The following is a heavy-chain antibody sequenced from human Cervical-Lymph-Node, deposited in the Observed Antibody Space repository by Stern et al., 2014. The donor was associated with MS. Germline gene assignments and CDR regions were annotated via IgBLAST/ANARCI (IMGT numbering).Heavy chain of an antibody. D-gene: IGHD5-18*01. J-gene: IGHJ4*02. V-gene: IGHV3-23*04. CDR2: TSGSGGTT. CDR3: AKGGYSYDS. CDR1: GFTFSRYA. Sequence: VQLVQSGGNLVQPGGSLRLSCEASGFTFSRYAMTWVRQTPGKGLEWVSTTSGSGGTTYYADSVRCRFTISRDNAKNTLYLQMSSLRAEDTAFYYCAKGGYSYDSWGQGTLVTVSS.